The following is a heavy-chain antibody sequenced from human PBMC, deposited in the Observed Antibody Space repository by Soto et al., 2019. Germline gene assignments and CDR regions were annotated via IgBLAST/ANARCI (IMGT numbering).Heavy chain of an antibody. CDR2: ISGSGGST. D-gene: IGHD2-2*01. V-gene: IGHV3-23*01. CDR1: GFTFSSYA. Sequence: VQLLESGGGLVQPGGSLRLSCAASGFTFSSYAMSWVRQAPGKGLEWVSAISGSGGSTYYADSVKGRFTISRDNSKNTLYLQMNSLRAEDTAVYYCATRGVPAAIRLPHFDYWGQGTLVTVSS. CDR3: ATRGVPAAIRLPHFDY. J-gene: IGHJ4*02.